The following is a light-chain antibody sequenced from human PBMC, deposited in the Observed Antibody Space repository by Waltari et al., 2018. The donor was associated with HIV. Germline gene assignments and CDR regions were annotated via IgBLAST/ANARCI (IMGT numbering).Light chain of an antibody. J-gene: IGKJ1*01. CDR3: QQYNTHSTWT. Sequence: DIQMTQSPSTLSASVGDRVTITCRASQSIRSWLAWYQQKPGKAPKVLIYKASSLQSGVPSRFSGSGSGTEFTLTICSLQPDDFATYYCQQYNTHSTWTFGQGTKVENK. CDR2: KAS. V-gene: IGKV1-5*03. CDR1: QSIRSW.